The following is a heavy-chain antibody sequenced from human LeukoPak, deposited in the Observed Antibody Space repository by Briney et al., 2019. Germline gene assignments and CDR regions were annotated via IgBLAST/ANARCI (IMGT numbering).Heavy chain of an antibody. J-gene: IGHJ3*02. D-gene: IGHD5-18*01. CDR2: IKGDGSAK. CDR1: GFAFSDSW. Sequence: GGSLRLACAASGFAFSDSWMTWIRQAPGKGLEWVAFIKGDGSAKKYVDSVRGRFTISRDNAKNSLFLQMNSLRAEDTAVYYCARDRGWIQHDIWGQGTMVTVSS. CDR3: ARDRGWIQHDI. V-gene: IGHV3-7*01.